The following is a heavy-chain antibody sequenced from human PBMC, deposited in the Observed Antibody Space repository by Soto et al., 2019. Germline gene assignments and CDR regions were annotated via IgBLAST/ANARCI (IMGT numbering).Heavy chain of an antibody. CDR3: AKGAVTPWFDP. V-gene: IGHV4-4*07. CDR1: GGATRTYH. Sequence: SETLSLTCSVSGGATRTYHWSLIRQPAGKGLEWIGRISAIGGTNYSPSLQSRVTMSLDTSKNQFSLELTSVTAADTAVYYCAKGAVTPWFDPSGQGTRVTVSS. CDR2: ISAIGGT. J-gene: IGHJ5*02.